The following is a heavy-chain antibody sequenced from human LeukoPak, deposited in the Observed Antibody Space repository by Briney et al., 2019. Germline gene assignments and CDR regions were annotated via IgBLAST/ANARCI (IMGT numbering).Heavy chain of an antibody. D-gene: IGHD6-13*01. Sequence: GGSLRLSCAASGFTLSSYGMHWVRQAPGKGLEWVTVIWYDGSNKYYADSVKGRFTISRDNSKNTLYLQMNSLRAEDTAVYYCARDRKSSSWYGATFDYWGQGTLVTVSS. CDR1: GFTLSSYG. CDR2: IWYDGSNK. J-gene: IGHJ4*02. CDR3: ARDRKSSSWYGATFDY. V-gene: IGHV3-33*01.